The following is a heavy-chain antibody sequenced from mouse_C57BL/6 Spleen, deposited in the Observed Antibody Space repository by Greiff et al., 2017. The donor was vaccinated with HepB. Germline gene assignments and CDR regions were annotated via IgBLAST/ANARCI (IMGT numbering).Heavy chain of an antibody. J-gene: IGHJ2*01. D-gene: IGHD4-1*01. CDR2: IYPGDGDT. CDR1: GYAFSSSW. Sequence: VQLQQSGPELVKPGASVKISCKASGYAFSSSWMNWVKQRPGKGLEWIGRIYPGDGDTNYNGKFKGKAKLTADKSSSTAYMQLSSLTSEDSAVYFCARRRNWDESDYFDDWGKGTTLTVSS. CDR3: ARRRNWDESDYFDD. V-gene: IGHV1-82*01.